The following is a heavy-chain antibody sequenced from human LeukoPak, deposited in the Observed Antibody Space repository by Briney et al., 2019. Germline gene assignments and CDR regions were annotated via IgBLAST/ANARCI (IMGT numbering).Heavy chain of an antibody. CDR3: ARSPGDYGDY. J-gene: IGHJ4*02. CDR2: INPNSGGT. D-gene: IGHD3-10*01. Sequence: ASVTVSFRASGYTFTVYYMHWVRQAPGQGLEWMGRINPNSGGTNYAQKFQGRVTMTRDTSISTAYMELSRLRSDDTAVYYCARSPGDYGDYWGQGTLVTVSS. CDR1: GYTFTVYY. V-gene: IGHV1-2*06.